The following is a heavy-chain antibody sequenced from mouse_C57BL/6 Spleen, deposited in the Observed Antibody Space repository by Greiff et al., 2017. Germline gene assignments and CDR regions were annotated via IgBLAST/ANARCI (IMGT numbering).Heavy chain of an antibody. D-gene: IGHD2-1*01. V-gene: IGHV1-15*01. CDR2: IDPETGGT. J-gene: IGHJ2*01. CDR3: TRGYGNYVLGY. Sequence: VKLQESGAELVRPGASVTLSCKASGYTFTDYEMHWVKQTPVHGLEWIGAIDPETGGTAYNQKFKGKAILTADKSSSPAYMELRSLTSEDSAVYYCTRGYGNYVLGYWGQGTTLTVSS. CDR1: GYTFTDYE.